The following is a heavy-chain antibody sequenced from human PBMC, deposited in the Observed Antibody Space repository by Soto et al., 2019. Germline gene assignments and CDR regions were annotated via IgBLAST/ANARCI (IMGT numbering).Heavy chain of an antibody. Sequence: GGSMRLSCAASGFTFSSYWMSWVRQAPGKGLEWVANIKQDGSEKYYVDSVKGRFTISRDNAKNPLYLQMNSLRAEDTAVSYCARFTHYYFWSGYYKGPRDHFDYWCQGTLFTVTS. CDR2: IKQDGSEK. CDR1: GFTFSSYW. CDR3: ARFTHYYFWSGYYKGPRDHFDY. V-gene: IGHV3-7*03. D-gene: IGHD3-3*01. J-gene: IGHJ4*02.